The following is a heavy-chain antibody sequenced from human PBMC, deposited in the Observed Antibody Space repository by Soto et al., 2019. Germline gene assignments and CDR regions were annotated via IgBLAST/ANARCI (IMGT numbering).Heavy chain of an antibody. V-gene: IGHV6-1*01. J-gene: IGHJ5*02. CDR1: GDSVASNSAA. Sequence: PSQTLSLTCAISGDSVASNSAAWHWVRQSPSRGLEWLGRTYYRSKWSNDYALSVKSRITINPDTSKNQFSLHLNSVTPEDTAVYYCARGDPSNSSGFYSWFDPWGQGTLVTVSS. D-gene: IGHD3-22*01. CDR2: TYYRSKWSN. CDR3: ARGDPSNSSGFYSWFDP.